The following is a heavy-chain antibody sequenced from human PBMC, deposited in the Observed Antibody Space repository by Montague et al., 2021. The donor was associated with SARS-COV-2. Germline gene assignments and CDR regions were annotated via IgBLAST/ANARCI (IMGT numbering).Heavy chain of an antibody. CDR2: ISDSGGST. V-gene: IGHV3-23*01. Sequence: SLRLSCAASGFTFSSYGMTWVRQAPGKRLEWVSTISDSGGSTYYADSVKGRFTISRDNSKNTLYLQMNSLRAEDTAVYYCANRGVRYFDAQGVWYYFDYWGQGTLVTVSS. CDR3: ANRGVRYFDAQGVWYYFDY. D-gene: IGHD3-9*01. CDR1: GFTFSSYG. J-gene: IGHJ4*02.